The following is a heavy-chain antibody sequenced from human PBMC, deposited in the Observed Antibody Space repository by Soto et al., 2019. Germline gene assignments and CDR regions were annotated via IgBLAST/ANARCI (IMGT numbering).Heavy chain of an antibody. V-gene: IGHV1-18*01. CDR2: ISAHNGNT. D-gene: IGHD1-1*01. Sequence: QVHLVQSGAEVKKPGASVKVSCKGSGYDFTTYGITWVRQAPGQGLEWMAWISAHNGNTDYAQKLQGRVTVTRDTSTSTAYMELRNLRSDDTAMYYCARWRYGDYWGQGALVTVSS. CDR1: GYDFTTYG. J-gene: IGHJ4*02. CDR3: ARWRYGDY.